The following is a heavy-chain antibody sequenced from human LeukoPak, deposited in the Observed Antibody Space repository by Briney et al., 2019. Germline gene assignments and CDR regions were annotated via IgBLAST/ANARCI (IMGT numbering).Heavy chain of an antibody. V-gene: IGHV1-18*01. CDR2: ISAYNGNT. CDR1: GYTFSSYG. CDR3: AREVAARQASWFDP. D-gene: IGHD6-6*01. Sequence: ASVKVSCKASGYTFSSYGISWVRQAPGQGLEWMGWISAYNGNTNYAQKLQGRVTVTTDTSTSTAYMELRSLRSDDTAVYYCAREVAARQASWFDPWGQGILVTVSS. J-gene: IGHJ5*02.